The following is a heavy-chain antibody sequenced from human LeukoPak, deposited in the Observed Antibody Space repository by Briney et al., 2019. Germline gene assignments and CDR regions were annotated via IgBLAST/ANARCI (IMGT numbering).Heavy chain of an antibody. CDR2: ISYDGSNK. J-gene: IGHJ4*02. V-gene: IGHV3-30-3*01. D-gene: IGHD4-17*01. Sequence: PGGSLRLSCAASGFTFSSYAMSWVRQAPGKGLEWVAVISYDGSNKYYADSVKGRFTISRDNSKNTLYLQMNSLRAEDTAVHYCARDDYGDYSFDYWGQGTLVTVSS. CDR1: GFTFSSYA. CDR3: ARDDYGDYSFDY.